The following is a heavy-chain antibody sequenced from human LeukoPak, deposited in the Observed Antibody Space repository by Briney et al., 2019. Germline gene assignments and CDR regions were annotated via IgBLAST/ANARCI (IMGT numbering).Heavy chain of an antibody. D-gene: IGHD5-12*01. V-gene: IGHV3-48*04. CDR3: ARDPGSGYEEHFDY. J-gene: IGHJ4*02. Sequence: PGGSLRLSCAASGFTFSSYAMHWVRQAPGKGLEWVSYISSSGSTMYYTDSVKGRFTISRDNAKDSLYLQMNSLRAEDTAVCYCARDPGSGYEEHFDYWGQGTLVTVSS. CDR2: ISSSGSTM. CDR1: GFTFSSYA.